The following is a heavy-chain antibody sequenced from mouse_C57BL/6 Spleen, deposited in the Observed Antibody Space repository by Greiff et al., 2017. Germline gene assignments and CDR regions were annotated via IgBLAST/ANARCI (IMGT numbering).Heavy chain of an antibody. D-gene: IGHD2-3*01. V-gene: IGHV1-82*01. Sequence: VQLQQSGPELVKPGASVKISCKASGYAFSSSWMNWVKQRPGKGLEWIGRIYPGDGDTNYNGKFKGKATLTADKSSSTAYMQLSSLTSEDSAVYFCARNIYDGYCFAYWGQGTLVTVSA. J-gene: IGHJ3*01. CDR2: IYPGDGDT. CDR1: GYAFSSSW. CDR3: ARNIYDGYCFAY.